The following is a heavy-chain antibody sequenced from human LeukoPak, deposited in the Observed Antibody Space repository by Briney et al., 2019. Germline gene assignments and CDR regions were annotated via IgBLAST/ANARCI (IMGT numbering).Heavy chain of an antibody. Sequence: ASVNVSCKASVYTFDDYVINWVRQVPGHGLEWLGWMNGRSGNTGYTEKLEGRLSMTRDTSTTTAYLEVTGLTSEDTAMYFCARAGYRGYDSDALDVWGQGTLVTVSS. V-gene: IGHV1-8*01. CDR3: ARAGYRGYDSDALDV. D-gene: IGHD5-12*01. CDR2: MNGRSGNT. J-gene: IGHJ3*01. CDR1: VYTFDDYV.